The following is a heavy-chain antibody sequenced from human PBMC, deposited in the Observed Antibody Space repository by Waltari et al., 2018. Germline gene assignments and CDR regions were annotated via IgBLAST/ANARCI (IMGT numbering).Heavy chain of an antibody. D-gene: IGHD2-15*01. CDR1: GFTFSHYW. Sequence: EVQLVASGGGLVQPGGSLRLSCSVSGFTFSHYWMNWVRQAPGKGLEWVAHITTDGSSKNYADSVTGRFTISRDNTKDTLYLEMNSLTAEDTAVYYCTRDAVGHMDVWGKGTTVTVS. CDR2: ITTDGSSK. J-gene: IGHJ6*03. V-gene: IGHV3-74*01. CDR3: TRDAVGHMDV.